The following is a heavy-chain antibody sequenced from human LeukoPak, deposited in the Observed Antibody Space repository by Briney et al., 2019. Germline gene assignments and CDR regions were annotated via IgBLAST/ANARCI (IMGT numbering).Heavy chain of an antibody. CDR2: IIPIFGTA. CDR1: GGTFSSYA. Sequence: GASVKVSCTASGGTFSSYAISWVRQAPGQGLEWMGGIIPIFGTANYAQKFQGRVTITTDESTSTAYMELRSLRSDDTAVYYCARSSPSHIHYYDSSGYPPDYWGQGTLVTVSS. CDR3: ARSSPSHIHYYDSSGYPPDY. J-gene: IGHJ4*02. V-gene: IGHV1-69*05. D-gene: IGHD3-22*01.